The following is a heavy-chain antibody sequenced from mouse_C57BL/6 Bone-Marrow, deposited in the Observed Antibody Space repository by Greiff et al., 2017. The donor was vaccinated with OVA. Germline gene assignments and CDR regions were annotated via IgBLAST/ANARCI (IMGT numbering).Heavy chain of an antibody. Sequence: QVQLQQSGAELVKPGASVKISCKASGYAFSSYWMNWVKQRPGKGLEWIGQIYPGDGDTNYNGKFKGKATLTADKSSSTAYMQLSSLTSEDSAVYFCARRRTPLYAMDYWGQGTSVTVSS. CDR1: GYAFSSYW. J-gene: IGHJ4*01. V-gene: IGHV1-80*01. D-gene: IGHD6-1*01. CDR2: IYPGDGDT. CDR3: ARRRTPLYAMDY.